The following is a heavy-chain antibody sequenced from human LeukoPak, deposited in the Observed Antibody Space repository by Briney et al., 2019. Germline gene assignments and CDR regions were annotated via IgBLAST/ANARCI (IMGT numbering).Heavy chain of an antibody. J-gene: IGHJ6*02. CDR2: ISWNSGSI. CDR3: AKASSVVAATSWFYYGMDV. V-gene: IGHV3-9*01. D-gene: IGHD2-15*01. Sequence: GGSLRLSCAASGFTFDDYAMHWVRHAPGKGLEWVSGISWNSGSIGYADSVKGRFTISRDNAKNSLYLQMNSLRAEDTALYYCAKASSVVAATSWFYYGMDVWGQGTTVTVSS. CDR1: GFTFDDYA.